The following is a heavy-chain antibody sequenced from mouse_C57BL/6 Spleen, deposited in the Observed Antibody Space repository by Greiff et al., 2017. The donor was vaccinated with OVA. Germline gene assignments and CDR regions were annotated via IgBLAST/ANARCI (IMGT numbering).Heavy chain of an antibody. J-gene: IGHJ1*03. CDR1: GYTFTDYY. V-gene: IGHV1-26*01. CDR3: ARKGLYYGNDWYFDV. CDR2: INPNNGGT. Sequence: EVQLQQSGPELVKPGASVKISCKASGYTFTDYYMNWVKQSHGKSLEWIGDINPNNGGTSYNQKFKGKATLTVDKSSSTAYMELRSLTSEDSAVYYCARKGLYYGNDWYFDVWGTGTTVTVSS. D-gene: IGHD2-1*01.